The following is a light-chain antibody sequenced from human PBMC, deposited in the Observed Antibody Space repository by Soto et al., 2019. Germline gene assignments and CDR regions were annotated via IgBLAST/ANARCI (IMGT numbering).Light chain of an antibody. J-gene: IGLJ1*01. CDR3: CSYAGSSTRYV. Sequence: QSALTQPASVSGSPGQSITISCTGTSSDVGSYNLVSWYQQHPGKAPKLMIYEVSKRPSGVSNRFSGSKSGNTASLKISGLQAEDEADYYCCSYAGSSTRYVFGTGTKLTVL. CDR2: EVS. V-gene: IGLV2-23*02. CDR1: SSDVGSYNL.